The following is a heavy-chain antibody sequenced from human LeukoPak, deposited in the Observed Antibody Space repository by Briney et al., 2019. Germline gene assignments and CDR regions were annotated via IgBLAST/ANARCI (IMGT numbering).Heavy chain of an antibody. Sequence: PGGSLRLSCAASGFTFSTYWMSWVRQAPGKGLEWVANIKQDGSEKYYVDSVKGRFTISRDNAKNSLYLQMNSLRAEDTAVYYCARDYYYDSSDYWGQGTLVTVSS. D-gene: IGHD3-22*01. CDR3: ARDYYYDSSDY. V-gene: IGHV3-7*01. CDR1: GFTFSTYW. J-gene: IGHJ4*02. CDR2: IKQDGSEK.